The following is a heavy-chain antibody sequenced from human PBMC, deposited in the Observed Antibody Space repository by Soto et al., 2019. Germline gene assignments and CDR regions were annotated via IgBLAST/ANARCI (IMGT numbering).Heavy chain of an antibody. CDR2: ISGSGSTI. V-gene: IGHV3-23*01. D-gene: IGHD3-22*01. Sequence: PGGSLRLSCAASGFTFSSYAVSWVRQAPGKGPEWISSISGSGSTIYYADSVKGRFTISRDNSKNTLSLQMNSLRAEDTAVYYCAKPECYDSSGYSWGQGTLVTVS. CDR3: AKPECYDSSGYS. CDR1: GFTFSSYA. J-gene: IGHJ5*02.